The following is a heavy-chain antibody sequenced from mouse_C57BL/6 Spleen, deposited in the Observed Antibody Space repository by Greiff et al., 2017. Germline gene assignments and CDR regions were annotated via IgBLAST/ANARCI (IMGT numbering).Heavy chain of an antibody. V-gene: IGHV1-59*01. Sequence: QVQLQQPGAELVRPGTSVKLSCKASGYTFTSYWMHWVKPRPGQGLEWIGVIDPSDSYPNYNQKFKGKATLTVDTSSRTAYMQLSSLTSEDSAVYYCAREGPYYAMDYWGQGTSVTVSS. CDR1: GYTFTSYW. J-gene: IGHJ4*01. CDR3: AREGPYYAMDY. CDR2: IDPSDSYP.